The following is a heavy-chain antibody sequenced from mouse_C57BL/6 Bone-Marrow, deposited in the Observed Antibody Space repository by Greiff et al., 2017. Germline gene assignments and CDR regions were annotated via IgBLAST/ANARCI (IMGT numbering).Heavy chain of an antibody. CDR3: AKGAGTAWFAY. V-gene: IGHV3-1*01. D-gene: IGHD4-1*01. Sequence: EVKLVESGPGMVKPSQSLSLTCTVTGYSITSGYDWHWLRHFPGNKLEWMGYISYSGSTNYNPSLKSRITITHDTSKNHFFLKLNSVTTEDTATYYCAKGAGTAWFAYWGQGTLVTVSA. J-gene: IGHJ3*01. CDR1: GYSITSGYD. CDR2: ISYSGST.